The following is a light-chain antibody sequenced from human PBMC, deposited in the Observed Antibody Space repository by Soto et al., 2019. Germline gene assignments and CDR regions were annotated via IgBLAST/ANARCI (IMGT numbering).Light chain of an antibody. Sequence: IQMTQSPSSLSASVGDRVTITCRASQGIRRDLAWYQQRPGKAPRLLIFSASTLQSGVPSRFSGSGSGTDFTLAISSLQPEDFATYYCLQDYRYPRSFGQGTKVDIK. V-gene: IGKV1-6*01. CDR2: SAS. CDR3: LQDYRYPRS. J-gene: IGKJ1*01. CDR1: QGIRRD.